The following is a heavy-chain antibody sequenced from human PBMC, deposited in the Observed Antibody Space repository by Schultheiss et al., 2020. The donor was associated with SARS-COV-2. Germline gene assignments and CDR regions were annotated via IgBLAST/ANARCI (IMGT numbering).Heavy chain of an antibody. CDR2: INHSGST. Sequence: SQTLSLTCAVYGGSFSGYYWSWIRQPPGKGLEWIGEINHSGSTNYNPSLKSRVTMSVDTSKNQFSLKLNSVSAADTAVYYCARLQVWDKGPTANFDSWGRGSLVTVSS. D-gene: IGHD1-26*01. CDR1: GGSFSGYY. CDR3: ARLQVWDKGPTANFDS. V-gene: IGHV4-34*01. J-gene: IGHJ4*02.